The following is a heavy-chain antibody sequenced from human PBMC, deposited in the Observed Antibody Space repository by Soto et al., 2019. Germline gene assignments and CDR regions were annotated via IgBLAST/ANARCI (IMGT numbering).Heavy chain of an antibody. CDR1: GYTFTSYD. Sequence: QVQLVQSGAEVKKPGASVKVSCKASGYTFTSYDINWVRQATGQGLEWMGWMNPNSGNTGYAQKFQGRVTMTRNTSVSTAYMELSSRRSEDTAVYYCAREHSSSWRFDYWGQGTLVTVSS. V-gene: IGHV1-8*01. CDR2: MNPNSGNT. CDR3: AREHSSSWRFDY. D-gene: IGHD6-13*01. J-gene: IGHJ4*02.